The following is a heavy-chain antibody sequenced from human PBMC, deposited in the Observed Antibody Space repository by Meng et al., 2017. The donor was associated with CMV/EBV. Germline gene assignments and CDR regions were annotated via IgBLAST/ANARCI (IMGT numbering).Heavy chain of an antibody. CDR2: ISSSGSTI. V-gene: IGHV3-48*03. D-gene: IGHD3-10*01. CDR1: GFTFSSYE. Sequence: GESLKISCAASGFTFSSYEMNWVRQAPGKGLEWVSYISSSGSTIYYADFVKGRFTISRDNAKNSLYLQMNSLRAEDTAVYYCARDQKWGWFEDYGMDVWGQGATVTVSS. CDR3: ARDQKWGWFEDYGMDV. J-gene: IGHJ6*02.